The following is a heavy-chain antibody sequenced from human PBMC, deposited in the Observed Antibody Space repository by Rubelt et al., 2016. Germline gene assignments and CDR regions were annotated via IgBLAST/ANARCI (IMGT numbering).Heavy chain of an antibody. V-gene: IGHV3-48*01. Sequence: EVQLAESGGGLVQPGGSLRLSCAASGYTVSSNYMSWVRQAPGKGLEWVSYISTSGTTKCADSVKGRFTTSRDNAKNSLYLQMNSRRVEDTAVYYCARVRSTGYFAIDYWGQGTLVTVSS. CDR2: ISTSGTT. CDR1: GYTVSSNY. D-gene: IGHD6-19*01. J-gene: IGHJ4*02. CDR3: ARVRSTGYFAIDY.